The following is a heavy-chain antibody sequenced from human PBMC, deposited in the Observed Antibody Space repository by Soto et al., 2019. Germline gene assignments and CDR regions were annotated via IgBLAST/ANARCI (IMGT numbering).Heavy chain of an antibody. CDR1: GFTFSSYW. CDR3: ALPRQVSSGTPFDY. V-gene: IGHV3-74*01. D-gene: IGHD3-22*01. J-gene: IGHJ4*02. Sequence: EVQLVESGGGLVQPGGSLRLSCAASGFTFSSYWMHWVRQVPGKGLVWVSRINSDGSSTSYADSVKGRFTISRDNAKNTLYLQMNSLSAEDTSVYYCALPRQVSSGTPFDYSGQGTLVTVSS. CDR2: INSDGSST.